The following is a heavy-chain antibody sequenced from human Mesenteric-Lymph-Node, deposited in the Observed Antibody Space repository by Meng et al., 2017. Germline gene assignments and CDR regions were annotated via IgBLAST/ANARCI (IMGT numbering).Heavy chain of an antibody. D-gene: IGHD3-10*01. CDR1: GGSFLDYY. V-gene: IGHV4-34*01. CDR3: ARRGPSGNFSP. Sequence: QGQLQEWGEGLWKPTETLSRSCAVYGGSFLDYYWTWIRHPPGKGLEWIGEIDHRGNTKYNPSLKSRVTISLDTSKKQFSLKVSSGTAADSAVYYCARRGPSGNFSPWSQGALVTVSS. J-gene: IGHJ5*02. CDR2: IDHRGNT.